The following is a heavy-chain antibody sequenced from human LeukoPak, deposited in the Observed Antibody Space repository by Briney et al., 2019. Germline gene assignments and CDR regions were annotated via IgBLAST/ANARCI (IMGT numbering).Heavy chain of an antibody. CDR2: IIPIFGTA. V-gene: IGHV1-69*13. CDR1: GGTFSSYA. D-gene: IGHD6-19*01. CDR3: ARDPSVAGTPRHYYYRMDV. J-gene: IGHJ6*02. Sequence: ASVKVSCKASGGTFSSYAISWVRQAPGQGLEWMGGIIPIFGTANYAQKFQGRVTITADESTSTAYMELSSLRSEDTAVHYCARDPSVAGTPRHYYYRMDVWGQGTTVTVSS.